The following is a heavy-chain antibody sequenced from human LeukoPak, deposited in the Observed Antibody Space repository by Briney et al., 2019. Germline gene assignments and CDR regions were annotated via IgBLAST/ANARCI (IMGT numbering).Heavy chain of an antibody. V-gene: IGHV5-51*01. J-gene: IGHJ5*02. D-gene: IGHD2-2*02. CDR1: GYSFTSYW. Sequence: GESLKISCKGSGYSFTSYWIGWVRQMPGKGLEWMGIIYPGDSDTRYSPSFQGQVTISADKSISTAYLQWSSLKASDTAMYYCARGVVPAAITGIWFDPWGQGTLVTVSS. CDR2: IYPGDSDT. CDR3: ARGVVPAAITGIWFDP.